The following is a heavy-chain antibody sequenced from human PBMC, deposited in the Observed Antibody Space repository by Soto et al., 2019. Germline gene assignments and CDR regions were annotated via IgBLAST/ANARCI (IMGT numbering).Heavy chain of an antibody. CDR1: GGSFSGYY. Sequence: VQLQQWGAGLLKPSETLSLTCAVYGGSFSGYYWSWIRQPPGRGLEWIGEIKHSGSTNYDPSLKSRVTISVHTSKSQFSLKLSSVTAADTAVYYCARGLDYGDYDYGMDVWGQGTKVTVSS. CDR3: ARGLDYGDYDYGMDV. D-gene: IGHD4-17*01. V-gene: IGHV4-34*01. CDR2: IKHSGST. J-gene: IGHJ6*02.